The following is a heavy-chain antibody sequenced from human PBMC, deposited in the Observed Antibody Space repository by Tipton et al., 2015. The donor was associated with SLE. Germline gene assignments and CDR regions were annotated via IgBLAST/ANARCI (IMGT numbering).Heavy chain of an antibody. CDR3: VRLRSKVLIDY. Sequence: TLSLTCTVSGGSISGYYWSWIRQPPGKGLEWIGYFYYSGSTKYNPSLESRVTISGDTSKNQFSLKLSSVTAADTAVYYCVRLRSKVLIDYWGQGTLVTVSS. V-gene: IGHV4-59*01. J-gene: IGHJ4*02. CDR1: GGSISGYY. CDR2: FYYSGST. D-gene: IGHD2-8*01.